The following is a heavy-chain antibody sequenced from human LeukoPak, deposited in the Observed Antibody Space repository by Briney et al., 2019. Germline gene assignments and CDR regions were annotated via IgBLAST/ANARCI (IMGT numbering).Heavy chain of an antibody. J-gene: IGHJ4*02. CDR2: ISGSGATK. V-gene: IGHV3-23*01. D-gene: IGHD1-7*01. CDR3: ARGTLELWIENYFDY. CDR1: GFTFGTYV. Sequence: GGSLRLSCTASGFTFGTYVITWVRRAPGKGLEWVSGISGSGATKDYADSVKGRFTISRDNAKNSLYLQMNSLRVEDTAVYYCARGTLELWIENYFDYWGQGTLVTVSS.